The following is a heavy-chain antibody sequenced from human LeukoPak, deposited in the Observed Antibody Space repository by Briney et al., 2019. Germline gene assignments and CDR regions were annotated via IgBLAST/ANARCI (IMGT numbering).Heavy chain of an antibody. CDR3: ARSPAANTPFDYYLDS. Sequence: GGSLRLSCAASRFTFSNYGMHWVRQAPGKGLEWVAVIWYDGSNTYYTDSVKGRFTISRDNSKNTLFLQMNSLRAEDTAVYYCARSPAANTPFDYYLDSWGQGTLVAVSS. J-gene: IGHJ4*02. V-gene: IGHV3-33*01. CDR1: RFTFSNYG. CDR2: IWYDGSNT. D-gene: IGHD2-2*01.